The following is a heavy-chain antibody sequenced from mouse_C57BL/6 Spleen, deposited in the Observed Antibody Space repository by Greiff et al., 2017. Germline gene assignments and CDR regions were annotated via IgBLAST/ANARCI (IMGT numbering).Heavy chain of an antibody. CDR3: ASITTVVGGYYAMDY. V-gene: IGHV1-59*01. D-gene: IGHD1-1*01. CDR1: GYTFTSYW. CDR2: IDPSDSYT. J-gene: IGHJ4*01. Sequence: QVQLKQPGAELVRPGTSVKLSCKASGYTFTSYWMHWVKQRPGQGLEWIGVIDPSDSYTNYNQKFKGKATLTVDTSSSTAYMQRSSLTSEDSAVYYCASITTVVGGYYAMDYWGQGTSVTVSS.